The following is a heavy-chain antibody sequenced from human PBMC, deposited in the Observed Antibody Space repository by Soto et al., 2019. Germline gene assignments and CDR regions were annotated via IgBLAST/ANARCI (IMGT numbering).Heavy chain of an antibody. Sequence: GGSLGLSCAASGFTVGDNCMTWVRQAPGKGLERVSTIYSDGTTHSADSVEGRLTISRDSSRNTLFLQMKGLRVEDTAVYYCARTRLYDASGYFYYYYCMDVWGRGTTVTVSS. V-gene: IGHV3-53*01. CDR3: ARTRLYDASGYFYYYYCMDV. CDR2: IYSDGTT. J-gene: IGHJ6*02. CDR1: GFTVGDNC. D-gene: IGHD3-22*01.